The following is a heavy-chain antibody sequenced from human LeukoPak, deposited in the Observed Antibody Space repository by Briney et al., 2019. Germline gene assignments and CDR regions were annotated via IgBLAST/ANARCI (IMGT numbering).Heavy chain of an antibody. Sequence: ASVKVSCKVSGYTLTELAMHWVRQAPGKGLEWMGGFDPEDGETIDAQKFQGRVTMTEDTSTDTAYMELSSLRSEETAVYYCAGSERVFGELRNYYYYMDVWSKGTTVTVSS. CDR1: GYTLTELA. V-gene: IGHV1-24*01. J-gene: IGHJ6*03. CDR3: AGSERVFGELRNYYYYMDV. D-gene: IGHD3-10*01. CDR2: FDPEDGET.